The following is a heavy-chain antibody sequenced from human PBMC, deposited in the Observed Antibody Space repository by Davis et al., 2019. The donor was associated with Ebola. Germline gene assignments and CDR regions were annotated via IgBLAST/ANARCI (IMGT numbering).Heavy chain of an antibody. CDR3: ARGRMVTVTMRLYYYYGMDV. D-gene: IGHD4-17*01. V-gene: IGHV4-59*12. J-gene: IGHJ6*02. CDR2: IYYSGST. Sequence: SETLSLTCTVSGGSISNYYWSWIRQPPGKGLEWIGYIYYSGSTNYNPSLKSRVTISVDTSKNQFSLKLSSVTAADTAVYYCARGRMVTVTMRLYYYYGMDVWGQGTTVTVSS. CDR1: GGSISNYY.